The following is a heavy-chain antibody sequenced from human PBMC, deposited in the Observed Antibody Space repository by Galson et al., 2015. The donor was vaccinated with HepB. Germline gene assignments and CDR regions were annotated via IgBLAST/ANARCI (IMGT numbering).Heavy chain of an antibody. Sequence: SLRLSCAASGFTLGKYAMSWVRQAPGKGLEWVSAISASGSRAFYADSVKGRFTISRDNSKNTLYAEMISLRAEDTAVYYCAKDGDGDRWYYYYYMAVWGKVTTVTVSS. D-gene: IGHD5-24*01. J-gene: IGHJ6*03. CDR1: GFTLGKYA. V-gene: IGHV3-23*01. CDR3: AKDGDGDRWYYYYYMAV. CDR2: ISASGSRA.